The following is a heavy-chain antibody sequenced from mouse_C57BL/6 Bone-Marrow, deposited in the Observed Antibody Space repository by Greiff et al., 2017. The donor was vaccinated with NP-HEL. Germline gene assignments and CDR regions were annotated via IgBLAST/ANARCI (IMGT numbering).Heavy chain of an antibody. D-gene: IGHD1-1*02. CDR1: GYTFTDYY. Sequence: QVQLKESGAELVRPGASVKLSCKASGYTFTDYYINWVKQRPGQGLEWIARIYPGSGNTYYNEKFKGKATLTAEKSSSTAYMQLSSLTSEDSAVYVCARRGSYVPFDYWGQGTTLTVSS. CDR3: ARRGSYVPFDY. J-gene: IGHJ2*01. V-gene: IGHV1-76*01. CDR2: IYPGSGNT.